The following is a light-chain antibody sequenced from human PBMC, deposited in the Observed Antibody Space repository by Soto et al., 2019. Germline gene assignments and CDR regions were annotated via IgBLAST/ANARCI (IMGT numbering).Light chain of an antibody. CDR3: QQLRSYPST. CDR2: EAS. CDR1: QSISSW. V-gene: IGKV1-5*03. Sequence: DIQMTQSPSTLSSSAGDRVTITCRASQSISSWLAWYQQKPGKAPNLLIYEASSLESGVPSRFSGSGSGTEFSLTISSLQPDDFATYYCQQLRSYPSTFGGGTKVDIK. J-gene: IGKJ4*01.